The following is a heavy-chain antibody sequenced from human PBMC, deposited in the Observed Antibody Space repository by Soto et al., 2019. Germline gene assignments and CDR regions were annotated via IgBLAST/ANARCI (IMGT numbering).Heavy chain of an antibody. Sequence: PGGSLRLSCAASGFTFRNYAMHWVRQAPGKGLEYVSAIDSNGGSTYYADSVKGRFTISRDNSKNTLYLQMGSLRAEDMAVYYCARVFYDSGGNYYDYWGQGSLVTVSS. D-gene: IGHD3-22*01. CDR3: ARVFYDSGGNYYDY. J-gene: IGHJ4*02. CDR2: IDSNGGST. CDR1: GFTFRNYA. V-gene: IGHV3-64*02.